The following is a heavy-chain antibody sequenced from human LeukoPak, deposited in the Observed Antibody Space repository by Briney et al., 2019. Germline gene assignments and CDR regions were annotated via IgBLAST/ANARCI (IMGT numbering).Heavy chain of an antibody. Sequence: GGSLRLSCAASGFTFSSYSMNWVRQAPGKGLEWVSSISSSSSYIYYADSVKGRFTISRDNAKNSLYLQMNSLRAEDTAVYYCATILLDEGLWDYWGQGTLVTVSS. CDR2: ISSSSSYI. CDR1: GFTFSSYS. CDR3: ATILLDEGLWDY. D-gene: IGHD2-8*01. J-gene: IGHJ4*02. V-gene: IGHV3-21*01.